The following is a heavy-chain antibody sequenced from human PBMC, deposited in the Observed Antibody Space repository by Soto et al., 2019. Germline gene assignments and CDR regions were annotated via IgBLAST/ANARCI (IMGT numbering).Heavy chain of an antibody. J-gene: IGHJ4*02. CDR2: AYYRSRWQY. Sequence: SETLSLTCAICGDSVSNNGATWNWIRQSPSRGLEWLGKAYYRSRWQYDYATSVRSRITIIPDTSKNQFSLQLTSVTPEDTAVYYCARDPHDFNSGFDSWGQGSLLTVSS. V-gene: IGHV6-1*01. D-gene: IGHD1-26*01. CDR3: ARDPHDFNSGFDS. CDR1: GDSVSNNGAT.